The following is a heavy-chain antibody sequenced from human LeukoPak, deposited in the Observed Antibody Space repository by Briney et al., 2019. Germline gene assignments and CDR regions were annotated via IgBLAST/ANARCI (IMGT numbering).Heavy chain of an antibody. D-gene: IGHD6-13*01. CDR3: ARLRIAAAGTPPYFDY. CDR2: IYYSGST. CDR1: GGSISSYY. J-gene: IGHJ4*02. Sequence: SETLSLTCTVSGGSISSYYWSWIRQPPGKGLEWIGYIYYSGSTNYNPSLKSRVTISVDTSKNQFSLKLSSVTAADTAVYYCARLRIAAAGTPPYFDYWGQGTLVTVSS. V-gene: IGHV4-59*08.